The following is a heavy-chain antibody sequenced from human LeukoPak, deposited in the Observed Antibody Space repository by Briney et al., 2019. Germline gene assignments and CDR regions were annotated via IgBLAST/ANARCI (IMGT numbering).Heavy chain of an antibody. Sequence: GGSLRLSCAASGFKFGSFSMNWVRQAPGKGLEWLSYVTSDSSSTYYSDSVKGRFTISRDNAKNSLYLQMNSLRAEDTAVYYCARVIGSYGDSAYWGQGTLVTVSS. V-gene: IGHV3-48*04. CDR1: GFKFGSFS. CDR2: VTSDSSST. J-gene: IGHJ4*02. D-gene: IGHD4-17*01. CDR3: ARVIGSYGDSAY.